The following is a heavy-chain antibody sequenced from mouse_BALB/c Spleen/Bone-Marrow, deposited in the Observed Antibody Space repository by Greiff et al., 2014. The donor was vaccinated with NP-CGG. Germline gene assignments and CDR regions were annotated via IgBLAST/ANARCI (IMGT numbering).Heavy chain of an antibody. CDR3: ASYDGYCFDY. D-gene: IGHD2-3*01. J-gene: IGHJ2*01. V-gene: IGHV3-8*02. Sequence: EVKLKESGPSLVKPSQTLSLTCSVTGDSITSGYWHWIRKFPGNKLEYMGYISYSGSTYNNPSLKSRISITRATSKNQYYMQLNSEITEDTATYYCASYDGYCFDYWGQGTTLTVSS. CDR1: GDSITSGY. CDR2: ISYSGST.